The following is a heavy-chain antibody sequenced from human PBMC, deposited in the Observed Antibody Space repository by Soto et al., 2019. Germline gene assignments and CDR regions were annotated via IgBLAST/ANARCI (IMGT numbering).Heavy chain of an antibody. D-gene: IGHD2-15*01. CDR1: GYSFTSYW. CDR3: ARLYCSGGSCYPIDY. CDR2: IDPSDSYT. V-gene: IGHV5-10-1*01. Sequence: GESLKISCKGPGYSFTSYWISWVRQMPGKGLEWMGRIDPSDSYTNYSPSFQGHVTISADKSISTAYLQWSSLKASDTAMYYCARLYCSGGSCYPIDYWGQGTLVTVSS. J-gene: IGHJ4*02.